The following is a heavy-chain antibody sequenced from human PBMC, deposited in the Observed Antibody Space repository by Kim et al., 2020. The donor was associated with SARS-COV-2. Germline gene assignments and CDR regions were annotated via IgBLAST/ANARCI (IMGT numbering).Heavy chain of an antibody. CDR3: ASPDLWFGES. Sequence: DTRYSPSFQGQVTISADKSISTAYLQWSSLKASDTAMYYCASPDLWFGESWGQGTLVTVSS. V-gene: IGHV5-51*01. CDR2: DT. J-gene: IGHJ4*02. D-gene: IGHD3-10*01.